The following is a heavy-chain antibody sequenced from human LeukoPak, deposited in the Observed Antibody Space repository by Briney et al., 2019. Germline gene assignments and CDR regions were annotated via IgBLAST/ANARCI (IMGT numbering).Heavy chain of an antibody. D-gene: IGHD3-9*01. CDR3: GKTDIYFNPIDY. V-gene: IGHV4-4*02. CDR1: GVSISSSEW. J-gene: IGHJ4*02. CDR2: IHRDGRT. Sequence: PSETLSLTCAVSGVSISSSEWWLWVRQPPGQGLEWIGEIHRDGRTRYNPSLQTRVTMSIDYSKNQISLEVTSVTAADTAIYYCGKTDIYFNPIDYWGPGSLVTVSS.